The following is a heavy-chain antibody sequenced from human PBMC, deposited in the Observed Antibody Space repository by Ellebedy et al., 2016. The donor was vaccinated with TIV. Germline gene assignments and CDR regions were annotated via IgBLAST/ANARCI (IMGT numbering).Heavy chain of an antibody. CDR2: ITSSGNTI. V-gene: IGHV3-11*01. D-gene: IGHD6-19*01. J-gene: IGHJ5*02. Sequence: PGGSLRLSCAASGFIFRDYYMSWMRQGPGKGLEWVSYITSSGNTIYYADSVRGRFTMSRDNAKNTLYLQMNSLRAEDTAVYYCARDASIEVAGDNWFDPWGQGTLVTVSS. CDR3: ARDASIEVAGDNWFDP. CDR1: GFIFRDYY.